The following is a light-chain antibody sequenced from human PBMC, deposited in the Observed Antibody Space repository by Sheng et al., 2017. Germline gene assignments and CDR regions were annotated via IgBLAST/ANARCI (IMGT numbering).Light chain of an antibody. CDR3: QAWDSSTRV. CDR2: QDN. J-gene: IGLJ1*01. Sequence: SYELTQPPSVSVSPGQTASITCSGDKLGDNYASWYQQKPGQSPVLVIYQDNKRPSGIPERFSGSSSGDTATLTISGTQAMDEADYYCQAWDSSTRVFGTGTKVTVL. V-gene: IGLV3-1*01. CDR1: KLGDNY.